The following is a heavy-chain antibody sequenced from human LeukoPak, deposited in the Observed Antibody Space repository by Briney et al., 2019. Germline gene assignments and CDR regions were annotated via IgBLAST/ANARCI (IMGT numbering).Heavy chain of an antibody. Sequence: LTGGSLRLSCVASGFSFGKYWMSWVRQAPGKGLEWVANIKLDGSEKNYVDSVKGRFTISRDNTKNSLYLQMNSLRAEDTAVFYRARDQYDTWSRRGNFDSWGQGTLVIVSS. V-gene: IGHV3-7*03. D-gene: IGHD3/OR15-3a*01. CDR3: ARDQYDTWSRRGNFDS. J-gene: IGHJ4*02. CDR2: IKLDGSEK. CDR1: GFSFGKYW.